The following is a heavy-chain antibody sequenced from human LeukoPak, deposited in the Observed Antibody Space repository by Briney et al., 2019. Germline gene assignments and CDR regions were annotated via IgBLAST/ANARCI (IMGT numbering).Heavy chain of an antibody. CDR3: AREVAVTGTPSLDN. CDR1: GFTFSSYE. D-gene: IGHD6-19*01. V-gene: IGHV3-48*03. J-gene: IGHJ4*02. CDR2: ISSSGSTI. Sequence: GGSLRLSCAASGFTFSSYEMNWVRQAPGKGLEGVSYISSSGSTIYYADSVRGRFTLSRDNAKNSLYLQMNSLRVVDTAIYYCAREVAVTGTPSLDNWGQGTLVTVSS.